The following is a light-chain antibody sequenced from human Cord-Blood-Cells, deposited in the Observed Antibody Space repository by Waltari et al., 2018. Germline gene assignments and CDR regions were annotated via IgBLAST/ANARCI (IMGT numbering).Light chain of an antibody. CDR3: MIWHSSAYV. V-gene: IGLV5-45*01. CDR2: YKSDSDK. Sequence: QAVLTQPASLSASPGASASLPCTLRSGINVGTYSIYCYHQYPGSPPQYLLRYKSDSDKQQGSGVPSRFSGSKDASANAGILLISGRQSEDEADYYCMIWHSSAYVFGTGTKVTVL. CDR1: SGINVGTYS. J-gene: IGLJ1*01.